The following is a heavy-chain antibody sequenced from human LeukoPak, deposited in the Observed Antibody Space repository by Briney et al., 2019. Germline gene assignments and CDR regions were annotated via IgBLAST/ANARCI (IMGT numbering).Heavy chain of an antibody. CDR1: GYTFTSYG. D-gene: IGHD3-10*01. CDR3: ARELELLWFGELLPIYYYYYGMDV. CDR2: ISAYNGNT. V-gene: IGHV1-18*01. Sequence: GALVKVSCKASGYTFTSYGISWVRQAPGQGLEWMGWISAYNGNTNYAQKLQGRVTMTTDTSTSTAYMELRSLRSDDTAVYYCARELELLWFGELLPIYYYYYGMDVWGQGTTVTVSS. J-gene: IGHJ6*02.